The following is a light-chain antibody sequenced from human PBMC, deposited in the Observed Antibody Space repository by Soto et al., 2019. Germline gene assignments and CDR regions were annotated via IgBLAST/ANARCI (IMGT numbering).Light chain of an antibody. Sequence: EIVMTQSPATLSVSPGERATLSCRASQSVSSNLAWYQQKPGQAPRLLIDAASTRATGIPARFSGSGSGTEFTLSISSLQSEDFAVYYCQQYNNWPQTFGQGTKVEIK. CDR2: AAS. J-gene: IGKJ1*01. CDR3: QQYNNWPQT. CDR1: QSVSSN. V-gene: IGKV3-15*01.